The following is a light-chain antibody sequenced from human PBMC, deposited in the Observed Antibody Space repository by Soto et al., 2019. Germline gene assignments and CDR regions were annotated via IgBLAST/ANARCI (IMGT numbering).Light chain of an antibody. Sequence: QSALTQPPSASGSPGQSVTVSCTGTSSDVGGYNYVSWYQQHPGKAPKLLIFEVSKRPSGVPDRFSASKSGNTASLTVSGLQAEDEADYYCAAWDDSLSGHLFGTGTKLTVL. CDR2: EVS. CDR1: SSDVGGYNY. J-gene: IGLJ1*01. CDR3: AAWDDSLSGHL. V-gene: IGLV2-8*01.